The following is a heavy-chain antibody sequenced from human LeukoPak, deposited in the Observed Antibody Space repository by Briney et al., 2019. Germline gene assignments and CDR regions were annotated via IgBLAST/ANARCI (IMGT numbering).Heavy chain of an antibody. CDR1: GFTFSSYA. CDR2: ISETGGTT. Sequence: GSLRLSCAASGFTFSSYALGWVRQAPWKGLEWVSGISETGGTTFYADSVKGRFTITRDNSKNTLYVQMNSLRGEDTAVYYCAKDYGPKQLVFFDSWGQGTLVTVSS. J-gene: IGHJ4*02. V-gene: IGHV3-23*01. D-gene: IGHD6-13*01. CDR3: AKDYGPKQLVFFDS.